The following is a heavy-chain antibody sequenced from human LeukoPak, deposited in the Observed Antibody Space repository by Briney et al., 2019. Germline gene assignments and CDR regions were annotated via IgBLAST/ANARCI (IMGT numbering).Heavy chain of an antibody. J-gene: IGHJ6*02. V-gene: IGHV1-69*04. Sequence: SVKVSCKASGGTFISYAISWVRQAPGQGLEWMGRIIPILGIANYAQKFQGRVTITADKSTSTAYMELSSLRSEDTAVYYCARGGDGDARPEYYYYYYGMDVWGQGTTVTVSS. CDR2: IIPILGIA. CDR3: ARGGDGDARPEYYYYYYGMDV. CDR1: GGTFISYA. D-gene: IGHD4-17*01.